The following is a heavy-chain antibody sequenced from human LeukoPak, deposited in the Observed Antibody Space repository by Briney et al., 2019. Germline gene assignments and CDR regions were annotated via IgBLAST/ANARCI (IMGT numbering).Heavy chain of an antibody. V-gene: IGHV3-23*01. CDR3: AQYLPRAFWNGPDAFEI. CDR1: GFTFSSHS. J-gene: IGHJ3*02. D-gene: IGHD3-3*01. CDR2: ISAIDNKQ. Sequence: GGSLRLFCAASGFTFSSHSMSWVRQSPGKGLEWVSGISAIDNKQYYEDSVRGRFTVSRDNSMEKLYMHMNALRLDDTAIYFCAQYLPRAFWNGPDAFEIWGPGTVITVSS.